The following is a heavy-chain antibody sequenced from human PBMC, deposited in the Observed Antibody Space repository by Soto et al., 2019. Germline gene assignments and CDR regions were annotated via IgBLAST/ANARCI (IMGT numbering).Heavy chain of an antibody. Sequence: GGSLRLSCAASGFAFSAYGMNWVRQAPGKGLEWVSVISGTGGSTKYADSVKGRFTISRDNSEKTLYLQMNSLRAEDTAVYYCAKEGSSCYAMDVWGQGTSVTVSS. CDR1: GFAFSAYG. D-gene: IGHD2-2*01. CDR2: ISGTGGST. CDR3: AKEGSSCYAMDV. V-gene: IGHV3-23*01. J-gene: IGHJ6*02.